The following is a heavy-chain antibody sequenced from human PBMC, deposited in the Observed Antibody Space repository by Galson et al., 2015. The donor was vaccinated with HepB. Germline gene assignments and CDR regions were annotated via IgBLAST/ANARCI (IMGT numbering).Heavy chain of an antibody. Sequence: SLRLSCAASGFTFDDYAMHWVRQAPGKGLEWVSGISWNSDNIGYGDSVKGRFTISRDNAKNSLYLQMNSLRAEDTAVYYCAKDMGPYGSNTYAYWGQGTLVTVSS. J-gene: IGHJ4*02. CDR3: AKDMGPYGSNTYAY. CDR1: GFTFDDYA. CDR2: ISWNSDNI. D-gene: IGHD3-10*01. V-gene: IGHV3-9*01.